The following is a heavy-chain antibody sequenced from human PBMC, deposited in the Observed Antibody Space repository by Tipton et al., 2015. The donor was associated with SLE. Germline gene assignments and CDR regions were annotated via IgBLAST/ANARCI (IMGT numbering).Heavy chain of an antibody. V-gene: IGHV3-30*02. CDR2: IRYDGSNK. CDR3: AKDIRDGYNEEIGGLDP. CDR1: GFTFSSYG. Sequence: SLRLSCAASGFTFSSYGMHWVRQAPGKGLEWVAFIRYDGSNKYNADSVKGRFTISRDNSKNTLYLQMNSLRPEDTAVYYCAKDIRDGYNEEIGGLDPWGQGTLVTVSS. D-gene: IGHD5-24*01. J-gene: IGHJ5*02.